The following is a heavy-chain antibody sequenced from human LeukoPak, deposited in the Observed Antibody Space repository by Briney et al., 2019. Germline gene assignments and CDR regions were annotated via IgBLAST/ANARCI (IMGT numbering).Heavy chain of an antibody. V-gene: IGHV4-59*01. CDR1: GGSISSYY. D-gene: IGHD6-13*01. J-gene: IGHJ5*02. CDR2: IYYSGST. Sequence: PSETLSLTCTVSGGSISSYYWSWIRQPPGKGLEWIGYIYYSGSTNYNPSLKSRVTISVDTSKNQFSLKLSSVTAADTAVYYCASGAAAGTRMKYNWFDPWGQGTLVTVS. CDR3: ASGAAAGTRMKYNWFDP.